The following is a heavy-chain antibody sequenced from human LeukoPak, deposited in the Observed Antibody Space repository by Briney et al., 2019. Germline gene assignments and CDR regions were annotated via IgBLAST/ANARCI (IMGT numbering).Heavy chain of an antibody. Sequence: SETLSLTCAVYGGSFSGYYWSWIRQPPGKGLEWIGEINHSGSTNYNPSLKSRVTISVDTSKNQFSLKLSSVTAADTAVYYCARRHRVKVVPAAKASFYWFDPRGQGTLVTVSS. CDR1: GGSFSGYY. J-gene: IGHJ5*02. CDR2: INHSGST. V-gene: IGHV4-34*01. D-gene: IGHD2-2*01. CDR3: ARRHRVKVVPAAKASFYWFDP.